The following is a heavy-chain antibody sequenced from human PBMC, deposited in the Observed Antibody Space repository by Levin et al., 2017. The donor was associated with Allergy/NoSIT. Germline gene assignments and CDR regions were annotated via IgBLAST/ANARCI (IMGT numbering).Heavy chain of an antibody. J-gene: IGHJ5*02. Sequence: SEILSLTCTVSGDSISSGHYYWSWVRQHPGKGLEWIGHIYYTGPTYYNPSLRSQVTISVDTSENQFSLKLSSVTAADTAVYYCARVRNAGGRGWFDAWGQGTLVTVSS. CDR1: GDSISSGHYY. D-gene: IGHD1-14*01. CDR3: ARVRNAGGRGWFDA. V-gene: IGHV4-31*01. CDR2: IYYTGPT.